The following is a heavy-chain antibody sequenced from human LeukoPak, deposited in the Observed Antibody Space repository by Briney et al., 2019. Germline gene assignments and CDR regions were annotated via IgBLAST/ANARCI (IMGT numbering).Heavy chain of an antibody. J-gene: IGHJ4*02. CDR2: FDPEDGET. CDR1: GYTLTELS. Sequence: GASVTVSCKVSGYTLTELSMHWVRQAPGKGLEWMGGFDPEDGETIYAQKFQGRVTMTEDTSTDTANMELSSLRSEDTAVYYCATMPPHIYDFWSGYFCWGQGTLVTVSS. V-gene: IGHV1-24*01. CDR3: ATMPPHIYDFWSGYFC. D-gene: IGHD3-3*01.